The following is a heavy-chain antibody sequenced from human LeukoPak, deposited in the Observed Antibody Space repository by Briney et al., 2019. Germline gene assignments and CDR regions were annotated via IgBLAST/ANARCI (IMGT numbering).Heavy chain of an antibody. Sequence: GGSLRLSCAASEFTFSDYYMTWIRQAPGKGLDWVSYISSSGTAIYYADSVKGRFTISRDNAKNTLYLQMNNLRAEDTAIYYCATDYYVSGSYYRLFYWGQGTLVTVSS. J-gene: IGHJ4*02. D-gene: IGHD3-10*01. CDR2: ISSSGTAI. CDR1: EFTFSDYY. CDR3: ATDYYVSGSYYRLFY. V-gene: IGHV3-11*04.